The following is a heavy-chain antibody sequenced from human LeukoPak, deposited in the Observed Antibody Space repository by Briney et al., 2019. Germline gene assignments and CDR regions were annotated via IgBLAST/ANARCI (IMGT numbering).Heavy chain of an antibody. J-gene: IGHJ4*02. CDR3: ARVHGPSWYGNYFDY. CDR2: ISSSSSYI. V-gene: IGHV3-21*01. D-gene: IGHD6-13*01. Sequence: GGSLRLSCAASGFTFSSYSMNWVRQAPGKGLEWVSSISSSSSYIYYADSVKGRFTISRDNAKNSLYLQMNSLRAEDTAVYYCARVHGPSWYGNYFDYWGQGTLVTVSS. CDR1: GFTFSSYS.